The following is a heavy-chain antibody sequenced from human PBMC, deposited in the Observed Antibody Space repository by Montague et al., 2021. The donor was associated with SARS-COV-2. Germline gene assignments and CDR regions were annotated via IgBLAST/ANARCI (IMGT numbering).Heavy chain of an antibody. D-gene: IGHD3-10*01. CDR1: GDSVSSNSAA. J-gene: IGHJ6*02. CDR2: TYYRSKWYN. Sequence: CAISGDSVSSNSAAWNWIRQSPSRGLEWLGRTYYRSKWYNDYAVSVKSRITINPDTSKNQFSLQLNSVTPEDTAVYYCARGLWFGELLYYYYYYGMDVWGQGTTVTVFS. CDR3: ARGLWFGELLYYYYYYGMDV. V-gene: IGHV6-1*01.